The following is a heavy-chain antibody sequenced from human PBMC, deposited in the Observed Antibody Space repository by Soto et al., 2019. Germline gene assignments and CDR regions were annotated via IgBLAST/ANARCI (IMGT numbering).Heavy chain of an antibody. CDR1: GFTFSGSA. CDR3: TRPGTTVVDFDY. CDR2: IRSKANSYAT. D-gene: IGHD4-17*01. J-gene: IGHJ4*02. V-gene: IGHV3-73*01. Sequence: GGSLRLSCAASGFTFSGSAMHWVRQASGKGLEWVGRIRSKANSYATAYAASVKGRFTISRDDSKNTAYLQMNSLKTEDTAVYYCTRPGTTVVDFDYWGQGTLVTVS.